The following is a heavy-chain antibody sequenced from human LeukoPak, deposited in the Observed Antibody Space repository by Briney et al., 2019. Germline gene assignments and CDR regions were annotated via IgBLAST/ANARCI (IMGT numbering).Heavy chain of an antibody. CDR3: ARVDHYDFWVFP. D-gene: IGHD3-3*01. J-gene: IGHJ5*02. CDR2: IYYSGST. V-gene: IGHV4-30-4*07. CDR1: GGSISSGGHS. Sequence: SETLSLTCAVSGGSISSGGHSWSWIRQPPGKGLEWIGYIYYSGSTYYKPSLKSRVTISVDTSENQFSLKLSSVTAADTAVYYCARVDHYDFWVFPWGQGTLVTVSS.